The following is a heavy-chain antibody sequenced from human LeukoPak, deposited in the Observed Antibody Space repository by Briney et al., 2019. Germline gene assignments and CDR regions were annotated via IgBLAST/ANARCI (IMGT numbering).Heavy chain of an antibody. CDR2: IIPVLGTA. D-gene: IGHD2-2*01. V-gene: IGHV1-69*16. J-gene: IGHJ3*02. CDR3: ARAVPAANDAFDI. Sequence: SVKVSCKASGGTFSNYNIAWVRQAPGQGLEWMGGIIPVLGTANYAQKFQSRVTITTDESTSTAYMELSSLRSEDTAVYYCARAVPAANDAFDIWGQGTMVTVSS. CDR1: GGTFSNYN.